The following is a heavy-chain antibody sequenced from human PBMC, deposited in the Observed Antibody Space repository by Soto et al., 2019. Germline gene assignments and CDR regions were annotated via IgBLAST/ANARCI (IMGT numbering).Heavy chain of an antibody. V-gene: IGHV3-23*01. CDR2: ISGSGGTT. J-gene: IGHJ4*02. Sequence: EVQLLESGGGLVQPGGSLRISCAASGFTFSDYAMNWVRQAPGKGLEWISTISGSGGTTYYADSVEGRFTISRDNSENPLYLQMNSLRAEDTAIYYCAKGSKATIIKFVIDYWGQGPLVTVSS. D-gene: IGHD5-12*01. CDR3: AKGSKATIIKFVIDY. CDR1: GFTFSDYA.